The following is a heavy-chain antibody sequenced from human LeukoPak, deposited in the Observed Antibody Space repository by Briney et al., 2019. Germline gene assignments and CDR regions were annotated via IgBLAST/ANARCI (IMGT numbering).Heavy chain of an antibody. J-gene: IGHJ4*02. CDR3: AKGSLRSRLLPSVY. CDR1: GFTFSSYA. V-gene: IGHV3-23*01. Sequence: GGSLRLSCAASGFTFSSYAMSWVRQAPGKGLEWVSAISGSGGSTYYADSVKGRFTISRDNSKNTLYLQMNSLRAEDTAVYYCAKGSLRSRLLPSVYWGQGTLVTVSS. D-gene: IGHD3-16*02. CDR2: ISGSGGST.